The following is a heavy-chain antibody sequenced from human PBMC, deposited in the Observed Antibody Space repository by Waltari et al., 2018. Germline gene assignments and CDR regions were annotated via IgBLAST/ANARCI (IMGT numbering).Heavy chain of an antibody. CDR3: ARVGYDYVWGSYWPNWFDP. D-gene: IGHD3-16*01. V-gene: IGHV4-34*01. J-gene: IGHJ5*02. Sequence: QVQLQQWGAGLLKPSETLSLTCAVYGGSFSGYYWSWIRQPPGKGLEWIGEINHSGSTNYNPSLKGRVTISVDTSKNQFSLKLSSVTAADTAVYYCARVGYDYVWGSYWPNWFDPWGQGTLVTVSS. CDR2: INHSGST. CDR1: GGSFSGYY.